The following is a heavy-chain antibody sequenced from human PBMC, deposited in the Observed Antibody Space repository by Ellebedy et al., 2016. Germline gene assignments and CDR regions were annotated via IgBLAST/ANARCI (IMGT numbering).Heavy chain of an antibody. D-gene: IGHD3-3*01. V-gene: IGHV3-23*01. CDR3: AKDTDFWSGYYTWFDY. J-gene: IGHJ4*02. CDR2: ISGSGGST. Sequence: GGSLRLXXAASGFTFSSSAMSCVRQAPGQGLEWVSAISGSGGSTYYADSVKGRFTISRDNAKNTLYLQMNSLRAEDTAVYYWAKDTDFWSGYYTWFDYWGQGTLVTVSS. CDR1: GFTFSSSA.